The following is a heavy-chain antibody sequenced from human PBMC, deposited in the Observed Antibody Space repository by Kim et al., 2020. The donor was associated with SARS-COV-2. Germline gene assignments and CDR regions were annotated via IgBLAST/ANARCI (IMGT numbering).Heavy chain of an antibody. V-gene: IGHV1-3*01. J-gene: IGHJ5*02. D-gene: IGHD3-10*01. CDR3: AREGSGCYNWFDP. Sequence: YSQTFQGRVNVTRDRAETTAYMELSSLTSKDASVYYCAREGSGCYNWFDPWGQGTLVTVSS.